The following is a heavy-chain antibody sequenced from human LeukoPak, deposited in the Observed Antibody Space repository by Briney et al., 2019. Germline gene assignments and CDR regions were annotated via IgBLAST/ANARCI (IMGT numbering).Heavy chain of an antibody. D-gene: IGHD2-8*01. CDR3: ARAGKENIVLMVYARRTFDY. J-gene: IGHJ4*02. CDR1: GGSISSYY. Sequence: SETLSLTCTVSGGSISSYYWSWIRQPPGKGLEWIGYIYYSGSTNYNPSLKSRVTISVDTSKNQFSLKLSSVTAADTAVYYCARAGKENIVLMVYARRTFDYWGQGTLVTVSS. CDR2: IYYSGST. V-gene: IGHV4-59*01.